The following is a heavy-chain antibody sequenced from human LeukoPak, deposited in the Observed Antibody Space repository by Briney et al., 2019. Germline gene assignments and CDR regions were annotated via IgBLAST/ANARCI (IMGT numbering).Heavy chain of an antibody. V-gene: IGHV3-23*01. Sequence: GGSLRLSCAASGFTFSSYAMSWVRQAPGKGLEWVSAISGSGGSTYYADSVKGRFTISRDDAKNTVYLQMNSLRDDDTAVYYCARGSGKYGDWNFWGQGTRVIVSS. CDR1: GFTFSSYA. J-gene: IGHJ4*02. CDR2: ISGSGGST. D-gene: IGHD3-16*01. CDR3: ARGSGKYGDWNF.